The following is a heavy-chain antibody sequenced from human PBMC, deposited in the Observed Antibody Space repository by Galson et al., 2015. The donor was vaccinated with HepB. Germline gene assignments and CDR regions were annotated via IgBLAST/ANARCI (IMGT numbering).Heavy chain of an antibody. J-gene: IGHJ5*02. CDR3: ARELSTDRGENWFDP. D-gene: IGHD3-16*01. CDR2: INAYNGNT. CDR1: GYSFTSYG. Sequence: SVKVSCKASGYSFTSYGISWVRQAPGQGLEWMGWINAYNGNTNYAQKLQGRVTMTTDTSTSTAYMELRSLRSDDTAVYYCARELSTDRGENWFDPWGQGTLVTVSS. V-gene: IGHV1-18*01.